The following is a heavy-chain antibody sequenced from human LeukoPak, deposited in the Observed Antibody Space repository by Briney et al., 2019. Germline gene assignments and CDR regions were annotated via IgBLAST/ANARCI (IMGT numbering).Heavy chain of an antibody. CDR1: GFTFSSSV. V-gene: IGHV3-23*01. D-gene: IGHD5-12*01. Sequence: GGSLRLSCAASGFTFSSSVINWVRQAPGKGLEWVSTINGDGTRTYYAVSSNGRFIISRDNSMNTLYLQMNGLRAEDTAVYYCARDQGGYSTDFDFWGQGTLVTVSS. J-gene: IGHJ4*02. CDR3: ARDQGGYSTDFDF. CDR2: INGDGTRT.